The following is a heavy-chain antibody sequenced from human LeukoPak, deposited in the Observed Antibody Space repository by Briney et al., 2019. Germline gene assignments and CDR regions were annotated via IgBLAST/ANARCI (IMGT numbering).Heavy chain of an antibody. CDR2: IYPGDSDT. J-gene: IGHJ3*02. Sequence: GESLKISCKGSGYSFTSYWIGWVRQMPGKGLEWMGIIYPGDSDTRYSPSFQGQVTISADKSISTAYLQWSSLKASDTTMYYCARQGITIFGVVRDAFDIWGQGTMVTVSS. V-gene: IGHV5-51*01. D-gene: IGHD3-3*01. CDR3: ARQGITIFGVVRDAFDI. CDR1: GYSFTSYW.